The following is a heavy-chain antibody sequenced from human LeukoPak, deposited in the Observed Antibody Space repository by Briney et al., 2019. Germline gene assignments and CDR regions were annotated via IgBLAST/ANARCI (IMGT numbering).Heavy chain of an antibody. CDR1: GYTFTGYY. CDR2: INPNSGDT. Sequence: ASVRVSCKTSGYTFTGYYLHWVRQAPGQGLEWMGWINPNSGDTNSAEKFHGRVTMTRDKSINTAYMELNRLTSDDTAVYYCARSVQDTMIVVVITSGWFDPWGQGTLVTVSS. V-gene: IGHV1-2*02. J-gene: IGHJ5*02. CDR3: ARSVQDTMIVVVITSGWFDP. D-gene: IGHD3-22*01.